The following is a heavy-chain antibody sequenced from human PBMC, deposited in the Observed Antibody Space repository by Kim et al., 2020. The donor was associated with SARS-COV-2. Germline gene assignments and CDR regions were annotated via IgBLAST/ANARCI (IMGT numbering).Heavy chain of an antibody. Sequence: GGSLRLSCAASGFTFSSYGMHWVRQAPGKGLEWVAVIWYDGSNKYYADSVKGRFTISRDNSKNTLYLQMNSLRAEDTAVYYCAKDQYSSGWHLYYYYGMDVWGQGTTVTVSS. D-gene: IGHD6-19*01. CDR2: IWYDGSNK. J-gene: IGHJ6*02. CDR1: GFTFSSYG. V-gene: IGHV3-33*06. CDR3: AKDQYSSGWHLYYYYGMDV.